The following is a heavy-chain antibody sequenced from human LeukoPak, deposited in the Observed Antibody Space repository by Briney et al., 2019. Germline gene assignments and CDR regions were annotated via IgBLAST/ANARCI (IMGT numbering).Heavy chain of an antibody. V-gene: IGHV3-49*03. CDR3: TRGGDYGQDVYY. D-gene: IGHD4-17*01. J-gene: IGHJ4*02. CDR2: IRSKSYGGTT. Sequence: GGSLRLSCTASGFTFGDYAMSWFRQAPGKGLEWVGFIRSKSYGGTTDYAASVKGRFTISRDDSKSIAYLQMNSLKTEDTAMYYCTRGGDYGQDVYYWGQGTLVTVSS. CDR1: GFTFGDYA.